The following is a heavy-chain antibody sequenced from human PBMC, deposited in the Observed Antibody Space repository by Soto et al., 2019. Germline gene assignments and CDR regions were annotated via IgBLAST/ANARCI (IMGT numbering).Heavy chain of an antibody. CDR1: GYTFTSYG. J-gene: IGHJ5*02. D-gene: IGHD4-17*01. V-gene: IGHV1-18*01. CDR2: ISTYNGNT. CDR3: ARGDYGDYLWFDP. Sequence: QVQLVQSGAEVKKPGASVKVSCKASGYTFTSYGISWLRQAPGQGLEWMGWISTYNGNTNSVQKVQGRVTMTTDTSTSTAYMEVRSLRSDDTAVYYCARGDYGDYLWFDPWGQGTLVTVSS.